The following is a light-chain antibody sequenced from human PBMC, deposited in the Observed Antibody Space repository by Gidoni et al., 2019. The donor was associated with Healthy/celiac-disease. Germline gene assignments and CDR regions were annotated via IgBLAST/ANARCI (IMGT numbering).Light chain of an antibody. J-gene: IGLJ2*01. CDR1: SSNIGAGYD. CDR2: GNS. Sequence: QSVLTPPPSVSGAPGQRVTISCTGSSSNIGAGYDVHWYQQLPGTAPKLPIYGNSPRPSGVPDRFSGSKSGTSASLAITGLQAEDEADYYCQSYDSSLSGSVFGGGTKLTVL. CDR3: QSYDSSLSGSV. V-gene: IGLV1-40*01.